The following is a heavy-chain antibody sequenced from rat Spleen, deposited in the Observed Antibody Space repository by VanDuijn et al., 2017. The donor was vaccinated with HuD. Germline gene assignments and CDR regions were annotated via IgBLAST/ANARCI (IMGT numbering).Heavy chain of an antibody. CDR1: GFTFSVYG. V-gene: IGHV5-7*01. CDR3: ARHNSGYGVMDA. CDR2: ISYDGSAT. D-gene: IGHD4-3*01. J-gene: IGHJ4*01. Sequence: EVQLVESGGGLMQPGRSLKLSCVASGFTFSVYGMHWIRQAPTKGLEWVASISYDGSATYYRDSVKGRFTISRDNAKSTLYLQMDSLRSEDTATYYCARHNSGYGVMDAWGQGASVTVSS.